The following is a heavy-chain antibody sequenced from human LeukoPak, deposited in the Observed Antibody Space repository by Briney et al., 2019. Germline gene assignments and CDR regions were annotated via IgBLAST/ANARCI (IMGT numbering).Heavy chain of an antibody. CDR3: ARRVSGNYYDSSAYHFDY. J-gene: IGHJ4*02. D-gene: IGHD3-22*01. CDR1: GGSFSGYY. Sequence: SETLSLTCAVYGGSFSGYYRSWIRQPPGKGLEWIGVINHSGSTNYNPSLKSRVTISVDTSKNQFFLKLSSVTAADTAVYYCARRVSGNYYDSSAYHFDYWGQGTLVTVSS. CDR2: INHSGST. V-gene: IGHV4-34*01.